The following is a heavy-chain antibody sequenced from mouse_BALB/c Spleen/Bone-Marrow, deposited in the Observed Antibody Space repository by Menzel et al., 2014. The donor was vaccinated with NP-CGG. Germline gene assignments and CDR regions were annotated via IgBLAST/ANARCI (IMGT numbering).Heavy chain of an antibody. V-gene: IGHV7-3*02. CDR3: ARSLSPRTMDY. J-gene: IGHJ4*01. D-gene: IGHD2-10*02. CDR1: GFTFTDYY. CDR2: IRNKANGYTT. Sequence: EAQVVESGGGLVQPGGSLRLSCATSGFTFTDYYMSWVRQPPGKALEWLGFIRNKANGYTTEYSASVKGRFTISRDNSQSILYLQMNPLRAEDSATYYCARSLSPRTMDYWGQGTSVTVSS.